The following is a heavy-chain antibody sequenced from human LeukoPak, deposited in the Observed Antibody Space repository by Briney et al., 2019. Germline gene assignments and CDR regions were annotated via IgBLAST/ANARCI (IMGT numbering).Heavy chain of an antibody. Sequence: GGSLRLSCAASGFTLSSYAMSWARQAPGKGLEGVSALSGSGGSTYYADSVKGRFTISRDNSKNTLYLQMNSLRAEDTAVYYCAKDPGYNWNADYFDYWGQGTLVTVSS. D-gene: IGHD1-1*01. CDR1: GFTLSSYA. CDR3: AKDPGYNWNADYFDY. J-gene: IGHJ4*02. V-gene: IGHV3-23*01. CDR2: LSGSGGST.